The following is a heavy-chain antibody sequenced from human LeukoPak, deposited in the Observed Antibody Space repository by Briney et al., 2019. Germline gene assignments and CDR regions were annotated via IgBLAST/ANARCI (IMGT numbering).Heavy chain of an antibody. CDR1: GDSISSYY. CDR3: ARDPDDFWSGYYRY. CDR2: IYTSGST. V-gene: IGHV4-4*07. J-gene: IGHJ4*02. Sequence: SETLSLTCSVSGDSISSYYWSWIRQPPGKGLEWIGRIYTSGSTNYNPSLKSRVTMSVDTSKNQFSLKLSSVTAADTAVYYCARDPDDFWSGYYRYWGQGTRVTVSS. D-gene: IGHD3-3*01.